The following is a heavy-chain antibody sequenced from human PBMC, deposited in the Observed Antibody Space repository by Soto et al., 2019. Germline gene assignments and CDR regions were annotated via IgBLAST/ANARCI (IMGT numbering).Heavy chain of an antibody. CDR1: RDTPNELS. CDR2: FDPEDGET. V-gene: IGHV1-24*01. Sequence: ASVKVSCKVSRDTPNELSLHWVRQAPGKRLEWFGGFDPEDGETIYAQKFQGRVTMTEDTSTDTAYMELSSLRSEDTAVYYCATDLQIRTQCGSCYSVSAFDIWGQGTMVTVSS. D-gene: IGHD2-15*01. CDR3: ATDLQIRTQCGSCYSVSAFDI. J-gene: IGHJ3*02.